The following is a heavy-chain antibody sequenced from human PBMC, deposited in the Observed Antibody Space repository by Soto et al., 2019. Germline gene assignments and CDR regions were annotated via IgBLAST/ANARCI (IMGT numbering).Heavy chain of an antibody. V-gene: IGHV1-18*01. CDR3: ARDPALVYAINWFDP. D-gene: IGHD2-8*01. Sequence: GASVKVSCKASGCTFTSYGISWVRQAPGQGLEWMGWISAYNGNTNYAQKLQGRVTMTTDTSTCTAYMELRSLRSDDTAVYYCARDPALVYAINWFDPWGQGTLVTVSS. J-gene: IGHJ5*02. CDR1: GCTFTSYG. CDR2: ISAYNGNT.